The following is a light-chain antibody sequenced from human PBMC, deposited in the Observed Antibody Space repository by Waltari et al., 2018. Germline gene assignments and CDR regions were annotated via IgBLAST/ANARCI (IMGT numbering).Light chain of an antibody. CDR3: QQRGNWPPYT. J-gene: IGKJ2*01. V-gene: IGKV3-11*01. CDR2: DAS. Sequence: EIVLTQSPATLSLSPGERATLSCRASQSVSNYLAWYQQKPGQPPRRLIYDASNRATGIPARFSGSGSGTDFTLTISSLEPEDFAVYYCQQRGNWPPYTFGQGTKLEIK. CDR1: QSVSNY.